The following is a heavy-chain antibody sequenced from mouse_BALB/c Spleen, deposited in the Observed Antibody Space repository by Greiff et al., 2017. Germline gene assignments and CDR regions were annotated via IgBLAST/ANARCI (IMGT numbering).Heavy chain of an antibody. Sequence: VQLKESGPGLVKPSQSLSLTCTVTGYSITSDYAWNWIRQFPGNKLEWMGYISYSGSTSYNPSLKSRISITRDTSKNQFFLQLNSVTTEDTATYYCARSGDYAGFAYWGQGTLVTVSA. CDR3: ARSGDYAGFAY. CDR2: ISYSGST. V-gene: IGHV3-2*02. J-gene: IGHJ3*01. CDR1: GYSITSDYA. D-gene: IGHD2-4*01.